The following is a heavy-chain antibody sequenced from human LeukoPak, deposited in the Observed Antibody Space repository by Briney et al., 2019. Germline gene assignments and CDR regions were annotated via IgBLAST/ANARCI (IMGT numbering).Heavy chain of an antibody. CDR1: GFTFSSYA. D-gene: IGHD6-19*01. CDR3: AKTSVAGNNPYYYYGMDV. CDR2: ISCSGGST. J-gene: IGHJ6*02. V-gene: IGHV3-23*01. Sequence: GGSLRLSCAASGFTFSSYAMNWVRQAPGRGLEWVSDISCSGGSTNYADSVKGRFTISRDNSKNTLYLQMSSLRAEDTAVYYCAKTSVAGNNPYYYYGMDVWGQGTTVTVSS.